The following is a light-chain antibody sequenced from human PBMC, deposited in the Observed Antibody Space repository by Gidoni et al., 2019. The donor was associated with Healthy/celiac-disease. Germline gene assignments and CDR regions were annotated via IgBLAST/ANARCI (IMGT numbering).Light chain of an antibody. Sequence: QSVLTQPPSVSAAPGQKVTLSCSGSSSNIGNNYVSWYQQLPGTAPKLLIYDNNKRPSGIPDRFSGAKSGTSATLGITGHQTGDEADYYCGTWDSSLSAVVFGGGTKLTVL. CDR3: GTWDSSLSAVV. CDR1: SSNIGNNY. J-gene: IGLJ2*01. CDR2: DNN. V-gene: IGLV1-51*01.